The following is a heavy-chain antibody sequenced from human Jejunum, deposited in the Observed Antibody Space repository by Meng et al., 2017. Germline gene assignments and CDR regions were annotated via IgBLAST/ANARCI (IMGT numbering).Heavy chain of an antibody. CDR2: INTDGTTT. V-gene: IGHV3-74*01. Sequence: GESLKISCVASGFTFTSRWMHWVRQVPGKGLVWVSLINTDGTTTTYADSVKGRFTISRDNAKNTLYLQMNRLRAEDTAVYYCARDLNYGSKDYWGQGTLVTVSS. J-gene: IGHJ4*02. CDR1: GFTFTSRW. CDR3: ARDLNYGSKDY. D-gene: IGHD3-10*01.